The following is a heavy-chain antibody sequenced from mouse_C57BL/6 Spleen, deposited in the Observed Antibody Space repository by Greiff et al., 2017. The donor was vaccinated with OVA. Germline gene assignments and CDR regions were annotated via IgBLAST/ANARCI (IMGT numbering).Heavy chain of an antibody. CDR1: GYTFTSYG. Sequence: QVQLQQSGAELARPGASVKLSCTASGYTFTSYGISWVKQRTGQGLEWIGEIYPRSGNTYYNEKFQGKATLTADKSSSTAYMERRRLTSEDTAGYVCAREGEHGSSYPEARDYWGQGTSGTVSS. J-gene: IGHJ4*01. D-gene: IGHD1-1*01. CDR2: IYPRSGNT. CDR3: AREGEHGSSYPEARDY. V-gene: IGHV1-81*01.